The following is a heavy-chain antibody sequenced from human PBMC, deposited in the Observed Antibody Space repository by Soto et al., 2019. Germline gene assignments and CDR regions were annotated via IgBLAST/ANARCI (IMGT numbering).Heavy chain of an antibody. CDR3: AREFGHNWFDP. J-gene: IGHJ5*02. CDR1: GYTFTSYG. D-gene: IGHD3-10*01. Sequence: QVQLVQSGAEVKKPGASVKVSCKASGYTFTSYGISWVRQAPGQGLEWMGWISAYNGNTNYAQKLQGRVTMTTDTSTSNAYVEGRSLRSDDTAVSYCAREFGHNWFDPWGQGTLVTVSS. CDR2: ISAYNGNT. V-gene: IGHV1-18*01.